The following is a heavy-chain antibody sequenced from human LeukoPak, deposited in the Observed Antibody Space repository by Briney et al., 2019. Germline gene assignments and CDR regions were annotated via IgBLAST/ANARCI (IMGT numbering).Heavy chain of an antibody. CDR1: GGSISSSYY. CDR3: ASWYYYDSSGYIN. V-gene: IGHV4-61*01. J-gene: IGHJ3*01. Sequence: SETLSLTCAVSGGSISSSYYWSWIRQPPGKGLEWIGYIYYSGSTNYNPSLKSRVTISVDTSKNQFSLKLSSVTAADTAVYYCASWYYYDSSGYINWGQGTMVTVSS. CDR2: IYYSGST. D-gene: IGHD3-22*01.